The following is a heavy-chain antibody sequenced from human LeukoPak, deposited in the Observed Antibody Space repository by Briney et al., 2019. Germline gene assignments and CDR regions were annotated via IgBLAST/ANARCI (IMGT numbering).Heavy chain of an antibody. J-gene: IGHJ4*02. D-gene: IGHD4-17*01. CDR3: AKSDYDARGFDY. CDR1: GFTFSSYW. Sequence: GGSLRLSCAASGFTFSSYWMSWVRQAPGKGLEWVANIKQDGSEKYYVDSVKGRFTISRDNSKNTLYLQMNSLRAEDTAVYYCAKSDYDARGFDYWGQGTLVTVSS. CDR2: IKQDGSEK. V-gene: IGHV3-7*01.